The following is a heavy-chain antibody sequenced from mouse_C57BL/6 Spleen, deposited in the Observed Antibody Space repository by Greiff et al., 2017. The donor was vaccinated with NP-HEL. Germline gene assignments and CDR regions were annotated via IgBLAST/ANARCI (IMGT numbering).Heavy chain of an antibody. D-gene: IGHD1-3*01. V-gene: IGHV1-18*01. Sequence: EVKLLESGPELVKPGASVKIPCKASGYTFTDYNMDWVKQSHGQSLEWIGDINPNNGGTIYNQKFKGKATLTVDKSSSTAYMELRSLTSEDTAVYYCAREVSPWYFDVWGTGTTVTVSS. CDR2: INPNNGGT. CDR1: GYTFTDYN. J-gene: IGHJ1*03. CDR3: AREVSPWYFDV.